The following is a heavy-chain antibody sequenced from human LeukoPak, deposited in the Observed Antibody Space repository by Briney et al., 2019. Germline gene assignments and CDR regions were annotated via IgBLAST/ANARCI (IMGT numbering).Heavy chain of an antibody. D-gene: IGHD1-26*01. J-gene: IGHJ3*02. V-gene: IGHV4-39*07. CDR1: GGSISSSSYY. Sequence: PSETLSLTCTVSGGSISSSSYYWGWIRQPPGKGLEWIGSIYYSGSTYYNPSLKSRVTISVDTSKNQFSLKLSSVTAADTAVYYCARDSPWELRPNAFDIWGQGTMVTVSS. CDR2: IYYSGST. CDR3: ARDSPWELRPNAFDI.